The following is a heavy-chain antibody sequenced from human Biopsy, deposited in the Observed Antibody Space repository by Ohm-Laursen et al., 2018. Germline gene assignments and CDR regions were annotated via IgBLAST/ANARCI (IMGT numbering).Heavy chain of an antibody. CDR3: ARHAPSYSGSYWRYFDL. D-gene: IGHD1-26*01. CDR1: GGSISSYY. J-gene: IGHJ2*01. CDR2: IYYTGST. Sequence: SQTLSLTCAVSGGSISSYYWRWIRQPPGKGLEWIGYIYYTGSTNYNPSLKSRFTISVDTSWNHPSLRLTSVTAADTAVYYCARHAPSYSGSYWRYFDLWGRGTLVTVSS. V-gene: IGHV4-59*08.